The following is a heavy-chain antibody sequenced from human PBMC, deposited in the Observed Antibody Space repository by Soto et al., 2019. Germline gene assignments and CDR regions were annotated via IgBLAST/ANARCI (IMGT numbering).Heavy chain of an antibody. Sequence: VASVKVSCKASGYTFTSYGISWVRQAPGQGLEWMGWISAYNGNTNYAQKLQGRVTMTTDTSTSTAYMELRSLRSDDTAVYYCAKEGVDTQLGSGRVIFIEYGMEVWGQGTTVTVS. V-gene: IGHV1-18*01. CDR2: ISAYNGNT. CDR3: AKEGVDTQLGSGRVIFIEYGMEV. J-gene: IGHJ6*01. CDR1: GYTFTSYG. D-gene: IGHD5-18*01.